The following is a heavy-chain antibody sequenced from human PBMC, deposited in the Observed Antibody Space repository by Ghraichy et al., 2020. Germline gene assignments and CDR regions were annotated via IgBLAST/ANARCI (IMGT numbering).Heavy chain of an antibody. J-gene: IGHJ5*01. Sequence: GGSLRLSCAASGFTFSSYWMHWVRQAPGKGLVWVSRIKRNGITTNYADSVSGRFTISRDDAKNTMFLQMNSLRAEDTAVYYCARRFGGNYNGFDFWGQGILVTVSS. CDR1: GFTFSSYW. D-gene: IGHD4-23*01. V-gene: IGHV3-74*01. CDR3: ARRFGGNYNGFDF. CDR2: IKRNGITT.